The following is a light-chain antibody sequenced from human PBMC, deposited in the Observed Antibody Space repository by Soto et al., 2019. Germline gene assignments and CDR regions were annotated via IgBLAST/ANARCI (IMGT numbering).Light chain of an antibody. J-gene: IGKJ1*01. Sequence: DIQMTQSPSTLSASVGDRVTITCRASQSISSWLAWYQQKPGKAPKLLIYKASSLESGVPSRFSGSASRTEFTLTISSRQPDDFATYYYQQYNSYSRTFGQGTKVEIK. CDR1: QSISSW. CDR2: KAS. CDR3: QQYNSYSRT. V-gene: IGKV1-5*03.